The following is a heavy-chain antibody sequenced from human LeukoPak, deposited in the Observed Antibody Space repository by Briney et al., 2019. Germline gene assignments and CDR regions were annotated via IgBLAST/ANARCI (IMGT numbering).Heavy chain of an antibody. CDR1: GYTFTSYD. J-gene: IGHJ5*02. D-gene: IGHD1-14*01. Sequence: ASVKVSCKASGYTFTSYDINWVRQATGQGLEWMGWMNPNSGNTGYAQKFQDRVTMTRNTSISTAYMELSSLRSEDTAVYYCARGRRLRGWFDPWGQGTLVTVSS. V-gene: IGHV1-8*01. CDR2: MNPNSGNT. CDR3: ARGRRLRGWFDP.